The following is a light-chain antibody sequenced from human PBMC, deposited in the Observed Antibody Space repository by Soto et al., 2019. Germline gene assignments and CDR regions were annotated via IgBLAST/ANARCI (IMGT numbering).Light chain of an antibody. CDR2: GAS. J-gene: IGKJ1*01. CDR3: QQYNNSSWT. Sequence: EIVLTQSPATLSLSPGERATLSCRASQTVRNNYLAWYQQKPGQAPRLLIYGASTRAPGISARFSGSGSGTEFTPTSSSLQSEDFAIYYCQQYNNSSWTFGQGTKVDIK. CDR1: QTVRNN. V-gene: IGKV3-15*01.